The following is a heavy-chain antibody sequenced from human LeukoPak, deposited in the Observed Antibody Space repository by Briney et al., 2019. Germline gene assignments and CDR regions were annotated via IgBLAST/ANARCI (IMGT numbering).Heavy chain of an antibody. CDR2: MNPNSGNT. Sequence: ASVKVSCKASGYTFASYDINWVRQATGQGLEWMGWMNPNSGNTGYAQKFQGRVTITTDESTSTAYMELSSLRSEDTAVYYCALILAAADPYYMDVWGKGTTVTVSS. CDR1: GYTFASYD. D-gene: IGHD6-13*01. CDR3: ALILAAADPYYMDV. V-gene: IGHV1-8*01. J-gene: IGHJ6*03.